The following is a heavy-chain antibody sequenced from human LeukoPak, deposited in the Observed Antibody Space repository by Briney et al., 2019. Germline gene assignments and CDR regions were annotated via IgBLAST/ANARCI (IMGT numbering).Heavy chain of an antibody. V-gene: IGHV3-30*04. Sequence: PGGSLRLSCTASGFTFSSYAMHWVRQAPGKGLEWVAVISYDGSNKYYADSVKGRFTISRDNSKNTLHLQMDSLRAEDTAVYYCASLYDILTGYYLDYWGRGTLVTVSS. J-gene: IGHJ4*02. CDR2: ISYDGSNK. CDR3: ASLYDILTGYYLDY. D-gene: IGHD3-9*01. CDR1: GFTFSSYA.